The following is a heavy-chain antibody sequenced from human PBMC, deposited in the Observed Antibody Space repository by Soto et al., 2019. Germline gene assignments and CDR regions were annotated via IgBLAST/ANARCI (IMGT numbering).Heavy chain of an antibody. D-gene: IGHD2-21*02. CDR3: ARDPATSYCGGDCYSH. Sequence: SVKVSCKASGGTFSSYAISWVRQAPGQGLEWMGGIIPIFGTANYAQKFQGRVTITADESTSTAYMELSSLRSEDTAVYYCARDPATSYCGGDCYSHWGQGTLVTVSS. V-gene: IGHV1-69*13. J-gene: IGHJ4*02. CDR1: GGTFSSYA. CDR2: IIPIFGTA.